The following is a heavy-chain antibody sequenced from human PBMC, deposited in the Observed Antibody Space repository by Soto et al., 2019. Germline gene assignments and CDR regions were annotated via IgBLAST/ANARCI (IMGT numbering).Heavy chain of an antibody. CDR1: GFTFDDYA. D-gene: IGHD3-9*01. Sequence: GGSLRLSCAASGFTFDDYAMHRVRQAPGKGLEWVSGISWNSGSIGYADSVKGRFTISRDNAKNSLYLQMNSLRAEDTALYYCAKDMRDDILTGYGNWFDPWGQGTLVTVSS. V-gene: IGHV3-9*01. CDR2: ISWNSGSI. J-gene: IGHJ5*02. CDR3: AKDMRDDILTGYGNWFDP.